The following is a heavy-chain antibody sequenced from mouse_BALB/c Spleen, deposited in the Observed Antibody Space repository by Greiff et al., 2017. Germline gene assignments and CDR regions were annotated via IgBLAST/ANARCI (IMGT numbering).Heavy chain of an antibody. CDR1: GYAFSSYW. V-gene: IGHV1-80*01. J-gene: IGHJ4*01. Sequence: QVQLQQSGAELVRPGSSVKISCKASGYAFSSYWMNWVKQRPGQGLEWIGQIYPGDGDTNYNGKFKGKATLTADKSSSTAYMQLSSLTSEDSAVYFCARSLYGNYRYYAMDYWGQGTSVTVSS. CDR3: ARSLYGNYRYYAMDY. CDR2: IYPGDGDT. D-gene: IGHD2-1*01.